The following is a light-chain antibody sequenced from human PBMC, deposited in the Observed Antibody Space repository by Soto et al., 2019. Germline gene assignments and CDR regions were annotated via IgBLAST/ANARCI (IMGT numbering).Light chain of an antibody. CDR3: CSYAGSSIFDV. Sequence: QSVLTQPASVSGSPGQSITISCTGTSSDVGSYNLVSWYQQHPGKAPKLMIYEVSKRPSGVSNRFSGSKSGNTASLTIFGLQAEDEADYYCCSYAGSSIFDVFGTGTKVTVL. V-gene: IGLV2-23*02. CDR1: SSDVGSYNL. CDR2: EVS. J-gene: IGLJ1*01.